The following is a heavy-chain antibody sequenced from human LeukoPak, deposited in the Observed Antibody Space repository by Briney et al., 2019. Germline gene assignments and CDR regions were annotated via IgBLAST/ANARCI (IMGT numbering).Heavy chain of an antibody. CDR3: ARDDRGYSYYYYYYMDV. D-gene: IGHD2-15*01. Sequence: GASVKVSCKASGYTFTSYGISWVRQAPGQGLEWMGWISAYNGNTNYAQKLQGRVTMTTDTSTSTAYMELRSLRSDDTAVYYCARDDRGYSYYYYYYMDVWGKGTTVTISS. J-gene: IGHJ6*03. CDR2: ISAYNGNT. CDR1: GYTFTSYG. V-gene: IGHV1-18*01.